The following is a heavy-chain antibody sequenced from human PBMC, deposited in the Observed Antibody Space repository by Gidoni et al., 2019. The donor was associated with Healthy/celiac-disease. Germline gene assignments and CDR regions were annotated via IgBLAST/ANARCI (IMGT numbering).Heavy chain of an antibody. CDR1: GFTFSSYS. CDR2: ISSSSSTI. J-gene: IGHJ4*02. V-gene: IGHV3-48*02. Sequence: EVQLVESGGGLVQPGGSLRLSCAASGFTFSSYSMHWVRQAPGKGLEWVSYISSSSSTIYYADSVKGRVTISRDNAKNSLYLQMNSLRDEDTAVYYCARDRQWLAGPYYFDYWGQGTLVTVSS. CDR3: ARDRQWLAGPYYFDY. D-gene: IGHD6-19*01.